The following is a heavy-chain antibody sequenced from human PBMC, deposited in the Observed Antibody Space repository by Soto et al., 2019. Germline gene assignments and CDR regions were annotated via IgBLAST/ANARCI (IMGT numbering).Heavy chain of an antibody. J-gene: IGHJ4*02. CDR2: IYYSGST. CDR1: GGSISSYY. CDR3: ARIYGSAAGDF. Sequence: SETLSLTCTVSGGSISSYYLSWIRQPPGKGLEWIGYIYYSGSTNYNPSLKSRVTISVDTSKNQFSLKLSSVTAADTAVYYCARIYGSAAGDFWGQGTLVTVSS. D-gene: IGHD6-13*01. V-gene: IGHV4-59*01.